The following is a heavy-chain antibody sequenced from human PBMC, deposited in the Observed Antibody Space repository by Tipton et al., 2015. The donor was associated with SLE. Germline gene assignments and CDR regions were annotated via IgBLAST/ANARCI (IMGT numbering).Heavy chain of an antibody. CDR2: VYFSGST. D-gene: IGHD3-3*01. Sequence: TLSLTCTVSGDSVSSYFWSWIRQPPGKGLEWIGYVYFSGSTKYNPSLESRVTLSVDTSKNQFSLKLSSVTAADTAVYYCARSKLRFLQWSPGYFDLWGRGTLVTVSS. V-gene: IGHV4-59*02. CDR3: ARSKLRFLQWSPGYFDL. J-gene: IGHJ2*01. CDR1: GDSVSSYF.